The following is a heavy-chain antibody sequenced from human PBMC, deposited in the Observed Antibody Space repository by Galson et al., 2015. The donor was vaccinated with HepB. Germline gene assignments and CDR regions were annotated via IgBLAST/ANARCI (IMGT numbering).Heavy chain of an antibody. J-gene: IGHJ4*02. CDR1: RFTFSWYA. D-gene: IGHD5-12*01. Sequence: SLRLSCAASRFTFSWYAMNWVRQAPGKGLEWVSGISGSGGSTYYADSVKGRFTISRDNSKNTLYLQMNSLRSEDTAVYYCARGRWYSGYDIDYFDYWGQGTLVTVSS. V-gene: IGHV3-23*01. CDR3: ARGRWYSGYDIDYFDY. CDR2: ISGSGGST.